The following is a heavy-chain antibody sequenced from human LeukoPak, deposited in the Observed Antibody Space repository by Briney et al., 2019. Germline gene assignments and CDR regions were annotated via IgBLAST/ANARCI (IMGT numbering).Heavy chain of an antibody. V-gene: IGHV4-38-2*02. Sequence: SETLSLTCTVSGYSITSGFSWGWIRQPPGKGLEWIGTISHSGTTDYKSTLESRLTISMDTSKNLFSLRLTSVTAADTAVYYCAREGAVPGIDPWGQGTLVTVSS. CDR2: ISHSGTT. CDR3: AREGAVPGIDP. J-gene: IGHJ5*02. D-gene: IGHD3-16*01. CDR1: GYSITSGFS.